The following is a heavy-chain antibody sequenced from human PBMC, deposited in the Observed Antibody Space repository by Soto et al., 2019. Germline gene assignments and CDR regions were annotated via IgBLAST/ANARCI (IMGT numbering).Heavy chain of an antibody. V-gene: IGHV3-23*01. CDR3: AKTESLMVRATARSFDY. CDR1: GFTFSSYA. Sequence: EVQLLESGGGLVQPGGSLRLSCAASGFTFSSYAMSWVRQAPGKGLEWVSAISGSGGSTYYADSVKGRFTISRDNSKNTLYLQMNSLRAEDTAVYYCAKTESLMVRATARSFDYWGQGTLVTVSS. D-gene: IGHD3-10*01. J-gene: IGHJ4*02. CDR2: ISGSGGST.